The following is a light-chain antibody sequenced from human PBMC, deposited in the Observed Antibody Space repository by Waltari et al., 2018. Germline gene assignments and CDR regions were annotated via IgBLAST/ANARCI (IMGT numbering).Light chain of an antibody. V-gene: IGKV1-12*01. Sequence: DIQMTQSPSSVSASVGDRVTITCRASQDISRWLAWYQQKAWKAPMFLIYDASTLQSGVPSRGSGSGSGTDFTLSISSLQPEDFATYYCQQGNDFPLTFGGGTKVEMK. CDR1: QDISRW. CDR3: QQGNDFPLT. CDR2: DAS. J-gene: IGKJ4*01.